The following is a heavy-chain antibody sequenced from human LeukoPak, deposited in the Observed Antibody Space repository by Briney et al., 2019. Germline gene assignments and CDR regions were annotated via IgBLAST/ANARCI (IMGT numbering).Heavy chain of an antibody. CDR3: ARDLVEVRGPMGRPHYYYYGMDV. D-gene: IGHD3-10*01. CDR2: IYYSGST. CDR1: GGSISSSSYY. V-gene: IGHV4-61*01. J-gene: IGHJ6*02. Sequence: SETLSLTCTVSGGSISSSSYYWGWIRQPPGKGLEWIGYIYYSGSTNYNPSLKSRVTISVDTSKNQFSLKLSSVTAADTAVYYCARDLVEVRGPMGRPHYYYYGMDVWGQGTTVTVSS.